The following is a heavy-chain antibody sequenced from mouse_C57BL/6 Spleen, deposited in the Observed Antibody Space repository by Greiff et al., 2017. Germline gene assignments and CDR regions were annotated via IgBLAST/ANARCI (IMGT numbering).Heavy chain of an antibody. J-gene: IGHJ1*03. Sequence: EVQLVESGGGLVKPGGSLKLSCAASGFTFSDYGMHWVRQAPEKGLEWVAYISSGSSTIYYAVTVKGRFTISRDNAKNTLFLQMTSLRSEDTAMYYWASEGGYYGSTTHWYFDVWGTGTTDTVSS. CDR3: ASEGGYYGSTTHWYFDV. CDR2: ISSGSSTI. V-gene: IGHV5-17*01. D-gene: IGHD1-1*01. CDR1: GFTFSDYG.